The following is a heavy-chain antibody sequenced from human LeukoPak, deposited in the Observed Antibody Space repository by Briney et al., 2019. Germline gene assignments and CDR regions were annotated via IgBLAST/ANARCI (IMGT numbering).Heavy chain of an antibody. Sequence: GRSLRLSCAASGFTFDDYAMHWVRQAPGKGLEWVSGISWNSGSIGYADSVKGRFTISRDNAKNSLYLQVNSLRAEDTALYYCAKVRGPWGQGTLVTVSS. CDR2: ISWNSGSI. CDR1: GFTFDDYA. CDR3: AKVRGP. J-gene: IGHJ5*02. V-gene: IGHV3-9*01. D-gene: IGHD3-10*01.